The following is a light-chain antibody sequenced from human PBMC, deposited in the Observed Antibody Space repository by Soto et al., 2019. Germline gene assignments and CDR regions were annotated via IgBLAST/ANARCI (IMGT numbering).Light chain of an antibody. CDR3: SLYAGDTPYI. Sequence: QSALTQPPSASGSPGQSVTISCTGTSSDVGGYDYVSWYQQLPGKAPKLVIYEVNKRPSGVPERFSGSKSGNTASLTVSGLQAEDEADFYCSLYAGDTPYIFGTGTKLTVL. CDR2: EVN. CDR1: SSDVGGYDY. J-gene: IGLJ1*01. V-gene: IGLV2-8*01.